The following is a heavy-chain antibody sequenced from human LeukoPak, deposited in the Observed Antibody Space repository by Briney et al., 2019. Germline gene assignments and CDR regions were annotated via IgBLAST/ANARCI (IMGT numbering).Heavy chain of an antibody. CDR3: ARIRLEWLGLVVDY. V-gene: IGHV2-70*11. J-gene: IGHJ4*02. Sequence: SGPTLVNPTQTLTLTCTFSGFSLSTSGMCVTWIRQPPGKALEWLARIDWDDDKYYSTSLKTRLTISKDTSKNQVVLTMTNMDPVDTATYYCARIRLEWLGLVVDYWGQGTLVTVFS. CDR1: GFSLSTSGMC. D-gene: IGHD3-3*01. CDR2: IDWDDDK.